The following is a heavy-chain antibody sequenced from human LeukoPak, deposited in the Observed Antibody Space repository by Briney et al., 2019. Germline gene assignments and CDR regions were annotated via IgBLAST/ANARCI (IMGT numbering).Heavy chain of an antibody. CDR3: ARIEQQLVLSAFDI. V-gene: IGHV3-30-3*01. CDR2: ISYDGSNK. Sequence: GGSLRLSCAASGFTFSSYAMHWVRQAPGKGLEWVAVISYDGSNKYYADSVKGRFTISRDNSKNTLYLQMNSLRAEDTAVYYCARIEQQLVLSAFDIWGQGTMVTVSS. D-gene: IGHD6-13*01. J-gene: IGHJ3*02. CDR1: GFTFSSYA.